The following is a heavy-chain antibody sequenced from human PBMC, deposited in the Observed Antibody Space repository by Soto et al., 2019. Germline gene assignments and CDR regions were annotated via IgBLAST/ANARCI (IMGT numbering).Heavy chain of an antibody. J-gene: IGHJ6*03. V-gene: IGHV4-39*01. Sequence: QLQLQESGPGLVKHSETLSLTCTVSGGSISSSSYYWGWIRQPPGKGLEWIGSIYYSGSTYYNPSLKSRVTISVDTSKNQFALKLSSVTAADGTVYYCATLDSYYYYMDVWGKGTTVTVSS. CDR2: IYYSGST. CDR1: GGSISSSSYY. CDR3: ATLDSYYYYMDV.